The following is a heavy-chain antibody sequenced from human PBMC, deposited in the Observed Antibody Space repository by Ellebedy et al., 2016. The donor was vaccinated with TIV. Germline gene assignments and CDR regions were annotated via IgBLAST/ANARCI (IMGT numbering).Heavy chain of an antibody. J-gene: IGHJ4*02. CDR2: ISYDGSFT. D-gene: IGHD1-26*01. Sequence: GESLKISXVVSGFSFKTYLMHWVRQAPGKGLEWVAGISYDGSFTYYADSVRGRFAISRDNSKNTLYLQINSLRTNDTAVYFCARDLVGSLYNHWGQGTLVIVSS. CDR1: GFSFKTYL. CDR3: ARDLVGSLYNH. V-gene: IGHV3-30*09.